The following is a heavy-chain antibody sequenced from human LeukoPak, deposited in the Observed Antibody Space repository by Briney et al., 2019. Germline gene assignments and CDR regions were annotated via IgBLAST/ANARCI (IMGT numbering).Heavy chain of an antibody. Sequence: GGSLRLSCAASGFTFSSYVMHWVRQAPGKGLEWVAVISYDGSNKYYADSVKGRFTISRDNSKNTLYLQMNSLRVEDTAVYYCVKDPDPRYCSSTSCSPIWGQGTMVTVSS. CDR2: ISYDGSNK. D-gene: IGHD2-2*01. CDR1: GFTFSSYV. CDR3: VKDPDPRYCSSTSCSPI. J-gene: IGHJ3*02. V-gene: IGHV3-30-3*01.